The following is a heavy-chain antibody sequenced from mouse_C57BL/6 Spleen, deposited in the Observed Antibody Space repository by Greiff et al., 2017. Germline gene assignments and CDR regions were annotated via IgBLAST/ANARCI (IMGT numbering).Heavy chain of an antibody. Sequence: QVQLKQSGAELAKPGASVKLSCKASGYTFTSYWMHWVKQRPGQGLEWIGYINPSSGYTKYNQKFKDKATLTTDKSSSTAYMQLSSLTYEDSAVYYCARYRANKYYAMDYWGQGTSVTVSS. J-gene: IGHJ4*01. CDR3: ARYRANKYYAMDY. CDR1: GYTFTSYW. CDR2: INPSSGYT. V-gene: IGHV1-7*01. D-gene: IGHD3-1*01.